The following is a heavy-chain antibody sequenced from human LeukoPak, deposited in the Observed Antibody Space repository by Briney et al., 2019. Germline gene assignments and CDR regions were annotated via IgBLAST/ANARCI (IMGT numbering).Heavy chain of an antibody. J-gene: IGHJ4*02. Sequence: QTGGSLRLSCAASGFTLSNYWMHWVRQAPGKGLVWVSRINNDGSSTSYADSVKGRFTVSRDNAKNTLYLHMNSLRAEDTAVYYCARYSGSYYYPPAWDLWGQGTLVTVSS. V-gene: IGHV3-74*01. CDR3: ARYSGSYYYPPAWDL. CDR1: GFTLSNYW. D-gene: IGHD1-26*01. CDR2: INNDGSST.